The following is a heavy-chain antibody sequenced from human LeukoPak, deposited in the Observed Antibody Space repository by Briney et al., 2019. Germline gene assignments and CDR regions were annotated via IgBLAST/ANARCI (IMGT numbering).Heavy chain of an antibody. Sequence: PGGSLRLSCAASGFTVSINYMSWVRQAPGKGLEWVSVIYSGGSTYYADSVKGRFTISRDTSKNMLYLHMNSLRAEDTAVYYCARAAAAGPLDYWGQGTLVTVPS. V-gene: IGHV3-66*01. J-gene: IGHJ4*02. CDR2: IYSGGST. CDR3: ARAAAAGPLDY. D-gene: IGHD6-13*01. CDR1: GFTVSINY.